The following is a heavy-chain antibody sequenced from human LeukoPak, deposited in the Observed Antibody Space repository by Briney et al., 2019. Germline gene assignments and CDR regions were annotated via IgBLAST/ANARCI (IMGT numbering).Heavy chain of an antibody. D-gene: IGHD2-2*01. Sequence: GGSLRLSCAASGFTFSSYAMHWVRQAPGKGLEWVAVISYDGSNKYYADPVKGRFTISRDNSKNTLYLQMNSLRAEDTAAYYCARAEYRYCSSTSCYGFDYWGQGTLVTVSS. CDR1: GFTFSSYA. CDR2: ISYDGSNK. J-gene: IGHJ4*02. CDR3: ARAEYRYCSSTSCYGFDY. V-gene: IGHV3-30-3*01.